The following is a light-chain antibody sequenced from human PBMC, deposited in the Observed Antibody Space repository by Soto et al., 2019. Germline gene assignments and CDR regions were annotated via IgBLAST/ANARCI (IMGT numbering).Light chain of an antibody. J-gene: IGKJ1*01. Sequence: EIVLTQSPGTLSLSPGERATLSCRASQSVSSSSLAWYQQKRGQAPRLLIHDASSRATGIPDRFSGSGSGTAFTLTISRLEPEDFAVYYCQQYGGSPRTVGQGTKVEVK. V-gene: IGKV3-20*01. CDR3: QQYGGSPRT. CDR1: QSVSSSS. CDR2: DAS.